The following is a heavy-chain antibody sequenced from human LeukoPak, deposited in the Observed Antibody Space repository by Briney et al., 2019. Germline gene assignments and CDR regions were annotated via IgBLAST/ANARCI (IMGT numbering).Heavy chain of an antibody. V-gene: IGHV3-21*01. J-gene: IGHJ4*02. CDR1: GFTFSSYS. CDR3: AREDIRSSSSALLMGFDS. Sequence: GGSLRLSCATSGFTFSSYSMNWVRQAPGKGLEWVSSISSSSSYIYYADSVKGRFTISRDNAKNSLYLQMNSLRAEDTAVYYCAREDIRSSSSALLMGFDSWGQGTLVTVSS. CDR2: ISSSSSYI. D-gene: IGHD6-6*01.